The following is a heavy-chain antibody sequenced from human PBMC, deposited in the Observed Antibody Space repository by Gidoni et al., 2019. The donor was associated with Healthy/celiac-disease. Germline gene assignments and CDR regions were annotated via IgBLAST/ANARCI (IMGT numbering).Heavy chain of an antibody. J-gene: IGHJ3*02. CDR1: GFPFSDYY. Sequence: QVQLVESGGDLVKPGGSLRLSCAASGFPFSDYYMSWIRQVPGKGMEWVSYISRSGRTIYYADVVKGRFTISRDNAKNSLYLQMNSRGAEDTAVYCCARVGGSGDAFDIWGQGTMVTVSS. D-gene: IGHD1-26*01. CDR3: ARVGGSGDAFDI. CDR2: ISRSGRTI. V-gene: IGHV3-11*01.